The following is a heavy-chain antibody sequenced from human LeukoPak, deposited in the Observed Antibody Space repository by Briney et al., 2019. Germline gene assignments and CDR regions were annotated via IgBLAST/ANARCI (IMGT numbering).Heavy chain of an antibody. CDR2: IKSKTDGGTA. CDR1: GFTFGNAW. CDR3: TTDGIVVVVAATDY. D-gene: IGHD2-15*01. Sequence: GGSLRLSCAASGFTFGNAWMSWVRQAPGKGLEWVGRIKSKTDGGTADYAAPVKGRFTISRDDSKNTLYLQMNSLKTEDTAVYYCTTDGIVVVVAATDYWGQGTLVTVSS. J-gene: IGHJ4*02. V-gene: IGHV3-15*01.